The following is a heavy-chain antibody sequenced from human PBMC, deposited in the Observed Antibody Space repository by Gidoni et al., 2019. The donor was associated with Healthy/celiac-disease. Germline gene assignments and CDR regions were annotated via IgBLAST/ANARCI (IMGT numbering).Heavy chain of an antibody. CDR2: ISGSGGST. CDR1: GFTFSSYA. CDR3: AKVRWVEQMVRGVIKGGGIFDY. D-gene: IGHD3-10*01. J-gene: IGHJ4*02. V-gene: IGHV3-23*04. Sequence: EVQLVESGGGLVQPGGSLRLSCAASGFTFSSYAMSWARQAPGKGLGLVSAISGSGGSTYYADSGKGRFTNSRNNSKNTLYLQMNSLRAEDTAVYYCAKVRWVEQMVRGVIKGGGIFDYWGQGTLVTVSS.